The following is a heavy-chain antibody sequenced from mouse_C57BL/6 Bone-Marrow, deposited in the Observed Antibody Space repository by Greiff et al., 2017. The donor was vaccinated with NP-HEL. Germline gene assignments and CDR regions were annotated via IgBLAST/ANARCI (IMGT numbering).Heavy chain of an antibody. J-gene: IGHJ2*01. Sequence: VKLMESGAELARPGASVKLSCKASGYTFTSYGISWVKQRTGQGLEWIGEIYPRSGNTYYNEKFKGKATLTADKSSSTAYMELRSLTSEDSAVYFCAGDSSGTDYWGQGTTLTVSS. CDR2: IYPRSGNT. CDR3: AGDSSGTDY. D-gene: IGHD3-2*02. CDR1: GYTFTSYG. V-gene: IGHV1-81*01.